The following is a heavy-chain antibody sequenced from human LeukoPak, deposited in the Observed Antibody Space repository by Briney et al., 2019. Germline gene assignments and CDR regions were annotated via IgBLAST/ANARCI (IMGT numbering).Heavy chain of an antibody. Sequence: GGSLRLSCAASGFTFSNYAMSWVRQAPGKGLEWVSAITGSGSGIYYADSMKSRSTISRDNSKNTLYLQINSLRAEDTAVYYCAKWGDYDVLTGYYVSDYWGQGTLVTVSS. CDR1: GFTFSNYA. D-gene: IGHD3-9*01. J-gene: IGHJ4*02. CDR2: ITGSGSGI. V-gene: IGHV3-23*01. CDR3: AKWGDYDVLTGYYVSDY.